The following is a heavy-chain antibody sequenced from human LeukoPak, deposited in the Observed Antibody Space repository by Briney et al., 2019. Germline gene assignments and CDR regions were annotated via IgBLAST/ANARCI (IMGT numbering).Heavy chain of an antibody. CDR1: GGSISSGGYY. Sequence: SETLSLTCTVSGGSISSGGYYWSWIRQHPGKGLEWIGYIYYSGSTYYNPSLKSRVTISVDTSKNQFSLKLSSVTAADTAVYYCARETTVTTEYFDYWGQGTLVTVSS. D-gene: IGHD4-17*01. V-gene: IGHV4-31*03. CDR3: ARETTVTTEYFDY. CDR2: IYYSGST. J-gene: IGHJ4*02.